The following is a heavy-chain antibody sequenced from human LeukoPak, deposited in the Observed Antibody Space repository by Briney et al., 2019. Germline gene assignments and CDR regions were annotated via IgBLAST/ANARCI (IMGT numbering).Heavy chain of an antibody. D-gene: IGHD2-15*01. Sequence: GGSLRLPCAASGFTFSSYAMHWVRQAPGKGLEYVSAISSNGGSTYYANSVKGGFTISRDNSKNTLYLQMGSLRAEDMAVYYCARGGLLPFDYWGQGTLVTVSS. CDR2: ISSNGGST. CDR3: ARGGLLPFDY. CDR1: GFTFSSYA. V-gene: IGHV3-64*01. J-gene: IGHJ4*02.